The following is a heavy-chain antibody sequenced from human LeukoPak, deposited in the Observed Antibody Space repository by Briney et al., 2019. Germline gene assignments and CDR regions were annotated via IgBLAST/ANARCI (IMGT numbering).Heavy chain of an antibody. Sequence: SETLSLTCTVSGGSISSYYWSWIRQPPGKGLEWIGYIYYSGSTNYNPSLKSRVTISVDTSKNQFSLKLSSVTAADTAVYYCAGDLPRDYGDYYYGMDVWGQGTTVTVSS. CDR2: IYYSGST. J-gene: IGHJ6*02. D-gene: IGHD4-17*01. CDR3: AGDLPRDYGDYYYGMDV. V-gene: IGHV4-59*01. CDR1: GGSISSYY.